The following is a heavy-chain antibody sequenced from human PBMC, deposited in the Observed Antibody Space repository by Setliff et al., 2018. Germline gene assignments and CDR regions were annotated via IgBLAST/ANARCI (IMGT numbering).Heavy chain of an antibody. CDR3: ARAPLESGYYYGQGHYFDY. J-gene: IGHJ4*02. CDR2: IDPSGDYT. CDR1: GYTFTGYY. D-gene: IGHD5-18*01. Sequence: GASVKVSCKASGYTFTGYYMHWVRQAPGQGLEWMGIIDPSGDYTNYAQKFQGRVTMTRDTSTTTVYMELSSLRSDDTAVYYSARAPLESGYYYGQGHYFDYWGQGTLVTVSS. V-gene: IGHV1-46*01.